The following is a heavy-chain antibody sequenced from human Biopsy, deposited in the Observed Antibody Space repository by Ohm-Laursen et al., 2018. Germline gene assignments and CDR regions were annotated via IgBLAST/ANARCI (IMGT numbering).Heavy chain of an antibody. J-gene: IGHJ5*02. V-gene: IGHV4-59*08. CDR2: VFYTGST. Sequence: SDTLSLTCTVSGDSISSNYWSWIRQPPGKGLEWIGYVFYTGSTDYNPSLKSRVTISLDTSKNQFSLTLTSVTVADTAIYYCARRPYTRDNWFDPWGQGTLVTVSS. CDR3: ARRPYTRDNWFDP. D-gene: IGHD2-2*01. CDR1: GDSISSNY.